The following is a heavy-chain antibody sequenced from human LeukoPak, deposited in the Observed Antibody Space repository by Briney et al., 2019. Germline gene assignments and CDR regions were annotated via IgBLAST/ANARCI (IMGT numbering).Heavy chain of an antibody. CDR1: GFSCSSYA. V-gene: IGHV3-23*01. CDR3: AKGDPQLAYYYGIDV. D-gene: IGHD2-15*01. CDR2: ISVSGGST. J-gene: IGHJ6*04. Sequence: GVSLRFYCSAAGFSCSSYARRWVRQAPGKGLEWVSAISVSGGSTYYADSVKGRFTMYRDNTKSTLYLQMNSLRAEDTAVYYCAKGDPQLAYYYGIDVWGKGTTVTVSS.